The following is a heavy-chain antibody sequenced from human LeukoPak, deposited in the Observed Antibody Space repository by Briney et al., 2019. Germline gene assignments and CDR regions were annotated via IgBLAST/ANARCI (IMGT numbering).Heavy chain of an antibody. CDR2: IYHSGST. J-gene: IGHJ4*02. D-gene: IGHD3-3*01. V-gene: IGHV4-30-2*01. CDR3: ARGPYYDFWSGYYSYFDY. CDR1: GGSISSGGYS. Sequence: SETLSLTCAVSGGSISSGGYSWSWIRQPPGKGLEWIGYIYHSGSTYYNPSLKSRVTISVDRSKNQFSLKLSSVTAADTAVYYCARGPYYDFWSGYYSYFDYWGQGTLVTVSS.